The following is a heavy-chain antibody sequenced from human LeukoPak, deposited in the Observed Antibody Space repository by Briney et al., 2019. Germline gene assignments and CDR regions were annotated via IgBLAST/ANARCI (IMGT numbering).Heavy chain of an antibody. V-gene: IGHV3-7*01. CDR3: ARDPLNGALDI. CDR2: MNPDGSAI. J-gene: IGHJ3*02. Sequence: GGSLSLSCTASGFTFSGFWMSWVRQLPGKGLEWLADMNPDGSAIVYVDSVKGRFTVSRNNAKNSLYLQMDGLRAEDTAVYYCARDPLNGALDIWGQGTLVTVSS. CDR1: GFTFSGFW.